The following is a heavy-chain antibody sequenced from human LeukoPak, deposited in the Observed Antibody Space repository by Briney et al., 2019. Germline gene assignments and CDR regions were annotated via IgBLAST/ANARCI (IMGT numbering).Heavy chain of an antibody. V-gene: IGHV4-59*01. CDR2: IYYSGST. J-gene: IGHJ4*02. CDR1: GGSISSYY. D-gene: IGHD3-10*01. Sequence: SETLSLTCTVSGGSISSYYWSWIRQPPGKGLEWIGYIYYSGSTNYNPSLKSRVTISVDTSKNQFSLKLSSVTAADTAVYYYVGITMVRGVITLDYWGQGTMVTVSS. CDR3: VGITMVRGVITLDY.